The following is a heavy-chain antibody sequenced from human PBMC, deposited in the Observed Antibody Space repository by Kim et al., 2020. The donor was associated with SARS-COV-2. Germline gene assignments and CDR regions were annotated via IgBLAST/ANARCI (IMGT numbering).Heavy chain of an antibody. CDR2: ITGSGGRT. V-gene: IGHV3-23*01. D-gene: IGHD1-1*01. CDR3: GKDDVEFDY. Sequence: GGSLRLSCAASGFTFSNYAMTWVRQAPGKGLEWVSAITGSGGRTYYADSVKGRFTISRDNSKNTLYLQMNSLRAEDTAVYYCGKDDVEFDYWGQGTLVTVSS. J-gene: IGHJ4*02. CDR1: GFTFSNYA.